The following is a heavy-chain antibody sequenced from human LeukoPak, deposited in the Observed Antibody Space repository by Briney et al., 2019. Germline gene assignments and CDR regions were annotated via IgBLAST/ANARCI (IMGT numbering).Heavy chain of an antibody. J-gene: IGHJ4*02. CDR1: GDSISSSSYD. Sequence: PSETLSLTCTVPGDSISSSSYDWGWIRQPPGKRLEWIGSMYHSGSTYYNPSLKSRVTISVDTSKSQFSLKLSSVTAADTAVYYCARHFDPNYGGYSAFDYWGQGTLVSVSS. D-gene: IGHD4-23*01. CDR2: MYHSGST. V-gene: IGHV4-39*01. CDR3: ARHFDPNYGGYSAFDY.